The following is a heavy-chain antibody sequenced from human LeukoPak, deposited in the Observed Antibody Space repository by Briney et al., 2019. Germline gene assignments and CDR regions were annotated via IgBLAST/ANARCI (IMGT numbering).Heavy chain of an antibody. Sequence: GGSLRLSCATSGFSFTDYPMNWVRQAPGKGLEWISNIRTTAEGAKYAYYADSVKGRVTISRDDGKNTLYLHMNSLRDDDTAVYYCATDQGYAFDYWGQGILVTVSS. CDR2: IRTTAEGAKYA. V-gene: IGHV3-48*02. J-gene: IGHJ4*02. D-gene: IGHD2-15*01. CDR1: GFSFTDYP. CDR3: ATDQGYAFDY.